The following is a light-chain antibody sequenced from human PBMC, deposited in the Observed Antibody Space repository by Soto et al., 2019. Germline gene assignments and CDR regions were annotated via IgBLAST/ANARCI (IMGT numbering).Light chain of an antibody. CDR2: DTS. CDR3: LLFYSDVRGV. J-gene: IGLJ2*01. V-gene: IGLV7-46*01. Sequence: QAVVTQEPSLTVSPGGTVTLTCGSSTGAVTSGHYPYWFQQKPGQAPRTLIYDTSNKHSWTPARFSGSLLGGKAALTLSGAQPGDEAEYYCLLFYSDVRGVFGGGTKLTVL. CDR1: TGAVTSGHY.